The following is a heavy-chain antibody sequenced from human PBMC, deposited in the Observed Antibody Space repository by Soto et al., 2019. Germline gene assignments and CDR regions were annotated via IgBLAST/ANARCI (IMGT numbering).Heavy chain of an antibody. CDR3: ARCYCSVGSCYTCWHFDL. CDR1: GYTFNNYG. V-gene: IGHV1-18*01. CDR2: IGPYNGNT. Sequence: QVQLVQYGAEVKKPGASVKVSCKASGYTFNNYGISWVRRAPGQGLELMGWIGPYNGNTDHAQNFQGRVTMTTDTSTNTAYMELRSLRSADTALYYCARCYCSVGSCYTCWHFDLWGRGTLVTVSS. D-gene: IGHD2-15*01. J-gene: IGHJ2*01.